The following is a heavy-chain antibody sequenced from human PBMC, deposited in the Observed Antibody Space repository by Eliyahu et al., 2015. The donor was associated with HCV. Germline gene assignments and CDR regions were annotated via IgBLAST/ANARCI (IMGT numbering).Heavy chain of an antibody. CDR1: GFTFSSYA. CDR3: AKDQVPSAEGYNYGMDV. D-gene: IGHD3-10*01. Sequence: EVQLLESGGGLVQPGGSLRLSCAASGFTFSSYAMSWVRQAPGKGLEWVSTISGSAGRTYYADSVKGRFTISRDNSKNTLYLQMNSLRAEDTAVYYCAKDQVPSAEGYNYGMDVWGRGTTVTVSS. V-gene: IGHV3-23*01. J-gene: IGHJ6*02. CDR2: ISGSAGRT.